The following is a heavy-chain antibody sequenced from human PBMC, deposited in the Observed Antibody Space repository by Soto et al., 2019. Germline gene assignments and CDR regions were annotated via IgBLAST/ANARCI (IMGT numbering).Heavy chain of an antibody. V-gene: IGHV3-7*03. D-gene: IGHD3-3*01. CDR1: GFSFGTYW. CDR2: IKEDGSER. J-gene: IGHJ4*02. Sequence: GSLRLSCAVSGFSFGTYWMSWVRQAPGKGLEWLASIKEDGSERYYLDSVKGRFTISRDNAKDSLSLQMNSLRGEDTAFYYCARDVGPVTIFGEALSGYFDFWGQGTLVTVSS. CDR3: ARDVGPVTIFGEALSGYFDF.